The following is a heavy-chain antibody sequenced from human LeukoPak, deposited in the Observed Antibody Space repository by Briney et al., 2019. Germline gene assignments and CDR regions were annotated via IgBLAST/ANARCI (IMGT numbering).Heavy chain of an antibody. V-gene: IGHV3-7*01. Sequence: GGSLRLSCAASGFTFSNYNMSWVRQAPGKGLEWVANIKQDGSEKYSVDSVKGRFTISRDKAKNSLYLQMNRPRDEDTAGCYCERDGRGSVTSYFYYYMDGGDEGTTVTVS. D-gene: IGHD5-18*01. CDR3: ERDGRGSVTSYFYYYMDG. J-gene: IGHJ6*03. CDR1: GFTFSNYN. CDR2: IKQDGSEK.